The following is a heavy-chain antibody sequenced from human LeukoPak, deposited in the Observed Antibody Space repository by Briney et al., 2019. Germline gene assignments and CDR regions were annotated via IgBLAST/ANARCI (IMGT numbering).Heavy chain of an antibody. J-gene: IGHJ6*02. Sequence: GASVTVSCTASGYTFTSYGISWVRQAPGQGLEWMGWISAYNGNTNYAQKFQGRVTITADESTSTAYMELSSLRSEDTAVYYCARDYGYSYGPNYYYYGMDVWGQGTTVTVSS. CDR3: ARDYGYSYGPNYYYYGMDV. CDR2: ISAYNGNT. V-gene: IGHV1-18*01. CDR1: GYTFTSYG. D-gene: IGHD5-18*01.